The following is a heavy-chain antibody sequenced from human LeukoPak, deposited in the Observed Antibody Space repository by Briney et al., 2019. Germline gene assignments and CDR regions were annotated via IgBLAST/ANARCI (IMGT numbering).Heavy chain of an antibody. D-gene: IGHD3-10*01. Sequence: GATVKVSCKASGYTFTSYYMHWVRQAPGQGLEWMGIINPSGGSTSYAQKFQGRVTMTRDTSTSTVYMELSSLRSEDTAVYYCAGPYYYGSGSYYTYYYGMDVWGQGTTVTVSS. V-gene: IGHV1-46*01. J-gene: IGHJ6*02. CDR3: AGPYYYGSGSYYTYYYGMDV. CDR2: INPSGGST. CDR1: GYTFTSYY.